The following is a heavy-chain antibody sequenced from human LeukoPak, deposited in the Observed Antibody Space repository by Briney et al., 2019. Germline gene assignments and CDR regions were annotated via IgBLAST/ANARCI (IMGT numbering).Heavy chain of an antibody. Sequence: VASVKVSCKASGGTFSSYAISWVRQAPGQGLEWMGGIIPIFGTANYAQKFQGRVTITADESTSTAYMELSSLRSEDTAVYYCATMYQYQLLRWGGYYYYYMDVWGKGTTVTISS. CDR2: IIPIFGTA. CDR3: ATMYQYQLLRWGGYYYYYMDV. J-gene: IGHJ6*03. CDR1: GGTFSSYA. D-gene: IGHD2-2*01. V-gene: IGHV1-69*13.